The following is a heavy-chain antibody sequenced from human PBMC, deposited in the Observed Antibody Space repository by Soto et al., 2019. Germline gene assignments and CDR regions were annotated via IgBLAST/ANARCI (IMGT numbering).Heavy chain of an antibody. Sequence: ASVKVSCKASGYTFTCYYIHWVRQAPGQGLEWMGWINPNSGGTNYAQKFQGWVTMTRDTSISTAYMELSRLRSDDTAVYYCARSGGSTKDYCDSSGYYWYFDLWGRGTLVTVSS. V-gene: IGHV1-2*04. CDR1: GYTFTCYY. CDR3: ARSGGSTKDYCDSSGYYWYFDL. D-gene: IGHD3-22*01. CDR2: INPNSGGT. J-gene: IGHJ2*01.